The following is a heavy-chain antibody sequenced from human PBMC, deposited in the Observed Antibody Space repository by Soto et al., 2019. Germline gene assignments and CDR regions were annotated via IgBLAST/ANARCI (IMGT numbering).Heavy chain of an antibody. CDR3: ARGLHNWNYDWGDYHGMDV. J-gene: IGHJ6*02. V-gene: IGHV4-31*03. D-gene: IGHD1-7*01. Sequence: SETLSLTCTVSGGSISSGGHYWSWIRQHPGKGLEWIGYIYYSGSTYYNPSLKSRVTISVDTSKNQFSLKLSSVTAADTAVYYCARGLHNWNYDWGDYHGMDVWGQGTTVTVSS. CDR2: IYYSGST. CDR1: GGSISSGGHY.